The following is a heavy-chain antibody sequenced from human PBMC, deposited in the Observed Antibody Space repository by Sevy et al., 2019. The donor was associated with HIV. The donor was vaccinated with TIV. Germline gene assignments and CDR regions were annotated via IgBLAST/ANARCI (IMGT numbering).Heavy chain of an antibody. J-gene: IGHJ3*02. D-gene: IGHD3-10*01. CDR3: ARDLVRGVRGDAFDI. V-gene: IGHV3-7*01. CDR1: GFTFSSYW. CDR2: IKQDGSEK. Sequence: GGSLRLSCAASGFTFSSYWMSGVRQAPGKGLEWVANIKQDGSEKYYVDSVKGGFTISRDNAKNSLYLQMNSLRAEDTAVYYCARDLVRGVRGDAFDIWGQGTMVTVSS.